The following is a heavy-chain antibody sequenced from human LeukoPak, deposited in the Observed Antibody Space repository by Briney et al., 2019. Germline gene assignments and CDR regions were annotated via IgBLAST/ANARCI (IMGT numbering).Heavy chain of an antibody. D-gene: IGHD2-8*01. CDR1: GYTFTGYY. J-gene: IGHJ5*02. CDR2: INPNSGGT. Sequence: ASAKVSCKASGYTFTGYYIHWVREAPGQGLEWMGWINPNSGGTNYAQKFQGRVTMTRDTSISTAYMELSRLRSDDTAVYYCARVVSYLFDPWGQGTLVTVSS. CDR3: ARVVSYLFDP. V-gene: IGHV1-2*02.